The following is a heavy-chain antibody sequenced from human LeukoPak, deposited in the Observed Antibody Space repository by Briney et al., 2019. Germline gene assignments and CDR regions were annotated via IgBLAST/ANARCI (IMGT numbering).Heavy chain of an antibody. CDR3: ARGDYDFWSGYYWWFDP. J-gene: IGHJ5*02. V-gene: IGHV4-59*01. Sequence: SETLSLTCTVSGGSISSYYWSWIRQPPGKGLEWIGYIYYSGSTNYNPSLKGRVTISVDTSKNQFSLKLSSVTAADTAVYYCARGDYDFWSGYYWWFDPWGQGTLVTVSS. CDR1: GGSISSYY. D-gene: IGHD3-3*01. CDR2: IYYSGST.